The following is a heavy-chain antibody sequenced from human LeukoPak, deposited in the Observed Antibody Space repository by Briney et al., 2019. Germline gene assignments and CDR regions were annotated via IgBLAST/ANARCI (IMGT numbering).Heavy chain of an antibody. D-gene: IGHD2-2*01. V-gene: IGHV3-7*01. CDR3: AKDSSRPRVYGMDV. Sequence: GGSLRLSCAASGFTFSSYWMSWVRQAPGKGLEWVANIKQDGSEKYYADSVKGRFTISRDNSKNTLYLQMNSLRAEDTAVYYCAKDSSRPRVYGMDVWGQGTTVTVSS. CDR1: GFTFSSYW. CDR2: IKQDGSEK. J-gene: IGHJ6*02.